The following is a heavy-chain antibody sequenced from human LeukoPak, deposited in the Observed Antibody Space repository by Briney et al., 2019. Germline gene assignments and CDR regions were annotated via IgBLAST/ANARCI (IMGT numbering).Heavy chain of an antibody. CDR2: INPNSGGA. CDR1: GYTFTDYY. CDR3: ARDVIVGATTGPNY. Sequence: ASVKVSWKTSGYTFTDYYLHWLRQAPGQGLEWMGWINPNSGGAKYAQKFQGRVTMTRDTSINTAYMELSRVRYDDTALYYCARDVIVGATTGPNYWGQGTLVTVSS. D-gene: IGHD1-26*01. J-gene: IGHJ4*02. V-gene: IGHV1-2*02.